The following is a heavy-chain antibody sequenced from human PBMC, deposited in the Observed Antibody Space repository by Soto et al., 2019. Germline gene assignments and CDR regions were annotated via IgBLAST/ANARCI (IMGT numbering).Heavy chain of an antibody. D-gene: IGHD1-26*01. V-gene: IGHV1-18*01. CDR2: ISGHSGNT. CDR1: GYSFSSYR. J-gene: IGHJ4*02. CDR3: ARDLSAGATAY. Sequence: QVQLVQSGPEVKQPGASVKVSCKAFGYSFSSYRITWVRQAPGQGLEWMGWISGHSGNTQYAQKVQGRVTLTTDSSTNPAYMGIRSLTSDDTAGYYCARDLSAGATAYWGQGSLVTVSS.